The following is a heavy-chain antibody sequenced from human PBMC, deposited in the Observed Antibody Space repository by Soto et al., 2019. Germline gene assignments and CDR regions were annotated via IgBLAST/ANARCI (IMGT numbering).Heavy chain of an antibody. D-gene: IGHD6-6*01. CDR1: GFTFSSYG. J-gene: IGHJ6*04. Sequence: QVQLVESGGGVVQPGRSLRLSCAASGFTFSSYGMHWVRQAPGKGLEWVAVIWYDGSNKYYADSVKGRFTISRDNSKNTLYLQMISLRAEDTAVYYCARASPGYGMDVWGEGTTVTVSS. CDR3: ARASPGYGMDV. V-gene: IGHV3-33*01. CDR2: IWYDGSNK.